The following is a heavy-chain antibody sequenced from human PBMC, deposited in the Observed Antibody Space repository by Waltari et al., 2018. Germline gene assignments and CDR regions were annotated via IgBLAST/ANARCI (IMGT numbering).Heavy chain of an antibody. D-gene: IGHD2-2*01. Sequence: EVQLVESGGGLVQPGGSLRLSYAASGFTFSSYWMSWVRQAPGKGLEWVANIKQDGSEKYYVDSVKGRFTISRDNAKNSLYLQMNSLRAEDTAVYYCARVLTVMTSPDAFDIWGQGTMVTVSS. CDR1: GFTFSSYW. CDR3: ARVLTVMTSPDAFDI. CDR2: IKQDGSEK. V-gene: IGHV3-7*01. J-gene: IGHJ3*02.